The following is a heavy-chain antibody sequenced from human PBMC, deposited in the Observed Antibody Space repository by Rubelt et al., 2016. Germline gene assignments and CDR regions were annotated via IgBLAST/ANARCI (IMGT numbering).Heavy chain of an antibody. Sequence: EWVAVTWYDGSNKYYADSVKGRFTISRDNSKNTLYLQMNSLRAEDTAVYYCASQVKVCSTSCEGDAFDIWGQGTMVTVSS. J-gene: IGHJ3*02. V-gene: IGHV3-33*01. CDR3: ASQVKVCSTSCEGDAFDI. CDR2: TWYDGSNK. D-gene: IGHD2-2*01.